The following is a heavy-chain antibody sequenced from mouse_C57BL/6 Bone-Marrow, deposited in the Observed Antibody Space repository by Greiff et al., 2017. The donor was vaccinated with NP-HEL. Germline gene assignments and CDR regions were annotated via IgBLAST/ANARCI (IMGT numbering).Heavy chain of an antibody. D-gene: IGHD1-1*02. CDR3: ARGEGYGYLDY. CDR2: ISDGGSYT. V-gene: IGHV5-4*01. Sequence: EVQRVESGGGLVKPGGSLKLSCAASGFTFSSYAMSWVRQTPEKRLEWVATISDGGSYTYYPDNVKGRFTISRDNAKNNLYLQMSHLKSEDTAMYYCARGEGYGYLDYWGQGTTLTVSS. J-gene: IGHJ2*01. CDR1: GFTFSSYA.